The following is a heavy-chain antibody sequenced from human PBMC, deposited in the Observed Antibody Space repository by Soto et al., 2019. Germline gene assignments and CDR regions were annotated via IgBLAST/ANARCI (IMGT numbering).Heavy chain of an antibody. D-gene: IGHD4-17*01. CDR1: GFTFDDYA. CDR2: ISWNSGSI. J-gene: IGHJ4*02. V-gene: IGHV3-9*01. Sequence: GGSLRLSCAASGFTFDDYAMHWVRQAPGKGLEWVSGISWNSGSIGYADSVKGRFTISRDNAKNSLYLQMNSLRAEDTALYYCVKIYGDYSADYWGQGTLVTVSS. CDR3: VKIYGDYSADY.